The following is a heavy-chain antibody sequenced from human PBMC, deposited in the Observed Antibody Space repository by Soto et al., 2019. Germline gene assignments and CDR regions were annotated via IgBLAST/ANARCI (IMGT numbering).Heavy chain of an antibody. Sequence: QVQLVQCGAEVKKPGASVKVSCKASGYTFTSYAIHWVRQAPGQRLEWMGWINAGTGSTKFLEKFQGRVTITRDTSANTAYMELSSLTSEDTAVYYCARDKYGNFDYWGQGTLVTVSS. CDR3: ARDKYGNFDY. CDR1: GYTFTSYA. V-gene: IGHV1-3*01. D-gene: IGHD4-17*01. CDR2: INAGTGST. J-gene: IGHJ4*02.